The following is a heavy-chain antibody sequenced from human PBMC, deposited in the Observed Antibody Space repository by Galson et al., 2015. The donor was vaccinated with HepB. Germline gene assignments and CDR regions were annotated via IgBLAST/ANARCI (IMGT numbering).Heavy chain of an antibody. CDR1: GFTVSSNY. CDR2: IYSGGST. Sequence: SLRLSCAASGFTVSSNYMSWVRQAPGKGLEWVSVIYSGGSTYYADSVKGRFTISRDNSKNTLYLQMNSLRAEDTAVYYCAKTTGRWAFDIWGQGTMVTVSS. D-gene: IGHD4-17*01. V-gene: IGHV3-66*01. CDR3: AKTTGRWAFDI. J-gene: IGHJ3*02.